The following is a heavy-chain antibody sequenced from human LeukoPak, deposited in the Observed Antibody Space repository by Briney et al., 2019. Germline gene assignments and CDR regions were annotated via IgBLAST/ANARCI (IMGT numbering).Heavy chain of an antibody. CDR2: ISSSSSYI. J-gene: IGHJ5*02. CDR1: GFTFSSYS. D-gene: IGHD6-6*01. CDR3: ARGERIAARPNWFDP. V-gene: IGHV3-21*01. Sequence: GGSLRLSCAASGFTFSSYSMNWVRQAPGKGLEWVSSISSSSSYIYYADSVKGRFTISRDNAKNSLYLQMNSLRAEDTAVYYCARGERIAARPNWFDPWGQGTLVTVSS.